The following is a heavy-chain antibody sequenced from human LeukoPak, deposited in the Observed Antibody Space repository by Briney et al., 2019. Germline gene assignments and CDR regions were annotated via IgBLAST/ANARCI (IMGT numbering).Heavy chain of an antibody. J-gene: IGHJ4*02. V-gene: IGHV3-74*01. D-gene: IGHD3-22*01. CDR2: INSDGSST. CDR1: GFTFSSYW. CDR3: AKDRRITMIVVVGIIDY. Sequence: PGGSLRLSCAASGFTFSSYWMHWVRQAPGKGLVWVSRINSDGSSTSYADSVKGRFTISRDNAKNTLYLQMNSLRAEDTAVYYCAKDRRITMIVVVGIIDYWGQGTLVTVSS.